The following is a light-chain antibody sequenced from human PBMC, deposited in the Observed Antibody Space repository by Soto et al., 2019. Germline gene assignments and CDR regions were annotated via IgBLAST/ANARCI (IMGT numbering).Light chain of an antibody. CDR2: DVI. CDR3: SSYTTSGTI. Sequence: QSVLAQPASVSGSPGESITIACSGSSSDIGGHNCVSWYQQHPDKAPKLIIYDVISRPSGVSYRFSGSKSGNTASLTISGLQAEDEADYYCSSYTTSGTIFGGGTKVTVL. V-gene: IGLV2-14*03. J-gene: IGLJ2*01. CDR1: SSDIGGHNC.